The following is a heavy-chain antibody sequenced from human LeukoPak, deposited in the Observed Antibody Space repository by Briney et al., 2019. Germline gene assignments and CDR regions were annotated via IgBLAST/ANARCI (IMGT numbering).Heavy chain of an antibody. CDR2: INPSGGST. Sequence: GASVKVSCKASGYTFTSYYMHWVRQAPGQGLEWMGIINPSGGSTSYAQKFQGRVTMTRDMSTSTVYMELSSLRSEDTAVYYCATAPIVGARPIDYWGQGTLVTVSS. CDR3: ATAPIVGARPIDY. V-gene: IGHV1-46*01. J-gene: IGHJ4*02. D-gene: IGHD1-26*01. CDR1: GYTFTSYY.